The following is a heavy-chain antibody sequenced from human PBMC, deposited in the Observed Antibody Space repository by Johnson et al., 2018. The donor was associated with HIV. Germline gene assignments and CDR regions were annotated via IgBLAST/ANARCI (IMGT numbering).Heavy chain of an antibody. V-gene: IGHV3-30*19. D-gene: IGHD4-17*01. Sequence: QVQLLEYGGGVVQPGRSLRLSFAVSGFTLSTYGMHWVRQAPGKGPEWVAVMSYDGRNKHYVDSVKGRFTISRDNSKNTLYLQMSSLRAGDTAVYYCARDGGMTTVTRGAFDIWGQGTMVTVSS. CDR1: GFTLSTYG. J-gene: IGHJ3*02. CDR3: ARDGGMTTVTRGAFDI. CDR2: MSYDGRNK.